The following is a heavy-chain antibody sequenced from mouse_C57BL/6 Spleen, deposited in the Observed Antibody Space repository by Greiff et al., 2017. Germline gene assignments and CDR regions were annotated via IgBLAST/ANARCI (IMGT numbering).Heavy chain of an antibody. Sequence: QVQLKQPGAELVKPGASVKLSCKASGYTFTSYWMHWVKQRPGQGLEWIGMIHPNSGSTNYNEKFKSKATLTVDKSSSTAYMQLSSLTSEDSAVYYCARALYDYEFDYWGQGTTLTVSS. CDR3: ARALYDYEFDY. V-gene: IGHV1-64*01. J-gene: IGHJ2*01. CDR2: IHPNSGST. D-gene: IGHD2-4*01. CDR1: GYTFTSYW.